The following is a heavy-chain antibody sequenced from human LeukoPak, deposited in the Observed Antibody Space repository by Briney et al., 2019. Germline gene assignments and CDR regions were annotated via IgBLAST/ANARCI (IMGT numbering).Heavy chain of an antibody. D-gene: IGHD3-3*02. Sequence: SETLSLTCAVYGGSFSGYYWSWIRQPPGKGLEWIGEIIHSGSTNYNPSLKSRVTISVDTSKNQFSLKLSSVTAADTAVYYCARGRPHFWSGFLSYNWFDPWGQGTLVTVSS. J-gene: IGHJ5*02. CDR3: ARGRPHFWSGFLSYNWFDP. CDR1: GGSFSGYY. V-gene: IGHV4-34*01. CDR2: IIHSGST.